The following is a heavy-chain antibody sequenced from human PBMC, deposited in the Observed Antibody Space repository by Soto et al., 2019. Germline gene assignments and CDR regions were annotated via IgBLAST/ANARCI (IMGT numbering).Heavy chain of an antibody. J-gene: IGHJ4*02. CDR3: AKDRQHPGYGGNGACDY. CDR1: GFTFSSYG. Sequence: QVQLVESGGGVVQPGRSLRLSCAASGFTFSSYGMHWVRQAPGKGLEWVAVISYDGSNKYYADSVKGRFTISRDNSKNTLYLQMNSLRAEDTAVYYCAKDRQHPGYGGNGACDYWGQGTLVTVSS. D-gene: IGHD4-17*01. V-gene: IGHV3-30*18. CDR2: ISYDGSNK.